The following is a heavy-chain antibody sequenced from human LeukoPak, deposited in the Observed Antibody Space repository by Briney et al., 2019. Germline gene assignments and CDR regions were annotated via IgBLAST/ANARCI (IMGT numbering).Heavy chain of an antibody. D-gene: IGHD1-1*01. CDR1: GGSISSSSYY. CDR3: ARLRSARTLNDAFDI. Sequence: SETLSLTCTVSGGSISSSSYYWGWIRQPPGKGLEWIGSIYYSGSTYYNPSLKGRVTISVDRSKNQFSLKLSSVTAADTAVYYCARLRSARTLNDAFDIWGQGTMVTVSS. V-gene: IGHV4-39*07. J-gene: IGHJ3*02. CDR2: IYYSGST.